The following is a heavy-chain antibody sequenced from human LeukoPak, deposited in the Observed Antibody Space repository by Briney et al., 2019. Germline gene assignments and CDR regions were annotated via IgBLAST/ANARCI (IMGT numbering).Heavy chain of an antibody. CDR3: ARDSYTYCGGDCYIDY. CDR1: GFTFSSYA. J-gene: IGHJ4*02. V-gene: IGHV3-30-3*01. CDR2: ISHDGSNK. Sequence: GSLRLSCAASGFTFSSYAMHWVRQAPGKGLEWVAVISHDGSNKYYADSVKGRFTISRDNSKNTLYLQMNSLRAEDTAVYYCARDSYTYCGGDCYIDYWGQGTLVTVSS. D-gene: IGHD2-21*02.